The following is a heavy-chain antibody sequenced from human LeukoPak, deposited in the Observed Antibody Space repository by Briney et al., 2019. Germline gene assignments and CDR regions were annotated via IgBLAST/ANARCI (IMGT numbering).Heavy chain of an antibody. Sequence: PGGSLRLSCAASGFTFNYYGMHWVRQAPGKGLEWVSSISGSNSYIFYADSVKGRFTVSRDNAKDSLYLQMNSLRAEDTAVYYCARALTTLTYEGYWGQGTLVTVSS. D-gene: IGHD1-1*01. CDR1: GFTFNYYG. CDR2: ISGSNSYI. V-gene: IGHV3-21*01. CDR3: ARALTTLTYEGY. J-gene: IGHJ4*02.